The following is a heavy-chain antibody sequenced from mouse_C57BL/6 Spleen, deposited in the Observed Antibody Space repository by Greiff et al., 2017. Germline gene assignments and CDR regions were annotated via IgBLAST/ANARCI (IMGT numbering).Heavy chain of an antibody. CDR2: ISSGSSTI. J-gene: IGHJ2*01. V-gene: IGHV5-17*01. CDR1: GFTFSDYG. CDR3: ARGITTVVATPFDY. Sequence: EVQLVESGGGLVKPGGSLKLSCAASGFTFSDYGMHWVRQAPEKGLEWVAYISSGSSTIYYADTVKGRFTISRDNAKNTLFLQMTSLRSEDTAMYYCARGITTVVATPFDYWGQGTTLTVSS. D-gene: IGHD1-1*01.